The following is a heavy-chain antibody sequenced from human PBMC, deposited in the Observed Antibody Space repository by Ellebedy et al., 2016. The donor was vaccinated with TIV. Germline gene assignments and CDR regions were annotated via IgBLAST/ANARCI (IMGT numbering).Heavy chain of an antibody. CDR3: AKDESVGEVPRPFDY. D-gene: IGHD3-10*01. CDR1: PFPFSIFG. J-gene: IGHJ4*02. Sequence: GGSLRLSXAASPFPFSIFGLHWVRQAPGKGLEWVALISSDGRKKYYADSVRGRFTISRDNSKNTLYLQMDSLRVEDTAIYYCAKDESVGEVPRPFDYWGQGTLVTASS. V-gene: IGHV3-30*18. CDR2: ISSDGRKK.